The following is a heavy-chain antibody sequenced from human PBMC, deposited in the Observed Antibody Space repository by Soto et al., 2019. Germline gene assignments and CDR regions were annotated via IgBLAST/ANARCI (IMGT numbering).Heavy chain of an antibody. J-gene: IGHJ4*02. V-gene: IGHV3-23*01. CDR2: ISGSGGST. CDR1: GFTFISYA. D-gene: IGHD3-3*01. CDR3: AKACPSSSNTIFGVAPFDY. Sequence: GSLRLSCGAAGFTFISYAMSCVRQAPGKGLEWVSAISGSGGSTYYTDSVKGRFTISRDNSKNTLYLQMNSLRAEDTAVYYCAKACPSSSNTIFGVAPFDYWGQGTLVTVSS.